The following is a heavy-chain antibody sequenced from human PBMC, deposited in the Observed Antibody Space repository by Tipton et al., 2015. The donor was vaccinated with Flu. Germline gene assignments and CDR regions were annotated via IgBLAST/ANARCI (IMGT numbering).Heavy chain of an antibody. V-gene: IGHV3-23*01. CDR3: ARDIRPCHGDCFVVYQFDY. J-gene: IGHJ4*02. Sequence: SLRLSCEASGFSFSGYAMTWVRQAPGKGLEWVSTISCSGGSTYYADSVRGRFTISRDNSQSTLYLQMNSLRAKDTAVYYCARDIRPCHGDCFVVYQFDYWGQGTLVTVSS. D-gene: IGHD2-21*01. CDR1: GFSFSGYA. CDR2: ISCSGGST.